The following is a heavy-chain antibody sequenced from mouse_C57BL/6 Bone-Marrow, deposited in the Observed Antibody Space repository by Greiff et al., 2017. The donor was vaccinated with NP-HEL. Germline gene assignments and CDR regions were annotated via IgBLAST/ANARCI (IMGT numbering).Heavy chain of an antibody. Sequence: VQLQQSGAELVRPGASVKLSCTASGFNIKDDYMHWVKQRPEQGLEWIGWIDPENGDTEYASKFQGKATITADTSSNTAYLQLSSLTSEDTAVYYCTTGYYGSRSAYGGQGTLVTVSA. V-gene: IGHV14-4*01. CDR3: TTGYYGSRSAY. J-gene: IGHJ3*01. D-gene: IGHD1-1*01. CDR1: GFNIKDDY. CDR2: IDPENGDT.